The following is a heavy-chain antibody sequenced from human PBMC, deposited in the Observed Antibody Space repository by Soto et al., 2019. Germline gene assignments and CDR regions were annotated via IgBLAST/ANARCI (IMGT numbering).Heavy chain of an antibody. CDR1: GYTFTSYG. V-gene: IGHV1-18*01. Sequence: ASVKVSCKASGYTFTSYGISWLRQAPGQGLEWMGWISAYNGNTNYAQKLQGRVTMTTDTSTSTAYMELSSLRSDDTAVYYCARAVRQYGGLLAYNWFDPWGQGTLVTVSS. CDR2: ISAYNGNT. J-gene: IGHJ5*02. CDR3: ARAVRQYGGLLAYNWFDP. D-gene: IGHD4-17*01.